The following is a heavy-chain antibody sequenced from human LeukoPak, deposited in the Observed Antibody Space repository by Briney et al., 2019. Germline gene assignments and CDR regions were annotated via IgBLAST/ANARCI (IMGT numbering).Heavy chain of an antibody. CDR1: GFTFSSYS. J-gene: IGHJ6*02. CDR2: ISSSSSTI. CDR3: ARDYPPHYYYYGMDV. V-gene: IGHV3-48*02. Sequence: GGSLRLSCAASGFTFSSYSMNWVHQAPGKGLEWVSYISSSSSTIYYADSVKGRFTISRDNAKNSLYLQMNSLRDEDTAVYYCARDYPPHYYYYGMDVWGQGTTVTVSS.